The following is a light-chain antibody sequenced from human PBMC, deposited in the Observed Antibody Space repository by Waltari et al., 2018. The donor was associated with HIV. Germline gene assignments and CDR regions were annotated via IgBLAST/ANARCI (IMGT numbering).Light chain of an antibody. Sequence: SYVLTQPPSVSVAPGKTARITCGGNNIGSKSVHWYQQKPGQATVVVIYDDSDRPSGIAERFSGANAGNTATLTISRVEAGDEADYYCQVWDSSTDHWVFGGGTKLTVL. CDR3: QVWDSSTDHWV. V-gene: IGLV3-21*04. J-gene: IGLJ3*02. CDR1: NIGSKS. CDR2: DDS.